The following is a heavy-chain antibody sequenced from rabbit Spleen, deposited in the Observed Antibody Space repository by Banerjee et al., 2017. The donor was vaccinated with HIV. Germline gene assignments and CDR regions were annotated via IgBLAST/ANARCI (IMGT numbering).Heavy chain of an antibody. CDR1: GFSFSSGYD. D-gene: IGHD8-1*01. Sequence: QSLEESGGDLVKPGASLTLTCTASGFSFSSGYDMCWVRQAPGKGLEWIACIWTANSVTYYATWAKGRFTISKTSSTTVTLQMTSLTAADTATYFCARDSGSSFSSYGMDLWGPGTLVTVS. J-gene: IGHJ6*01. CDR2: IWTANSVT. V-gene: IGHV1S40*01. CDR3: ARDSGSSFSSYGMDL.